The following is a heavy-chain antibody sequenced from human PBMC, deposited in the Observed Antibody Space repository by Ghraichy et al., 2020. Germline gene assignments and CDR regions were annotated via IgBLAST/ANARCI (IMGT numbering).Heavy chain of an antibody. D-gene: IGHD2-15*01. CDR2: IYWDDTK. Sequence: SGPTLVKPTQTLTLTCTFSGFSLNTNGVSVGWIRQPPGKGLEWLALIYWDDTKVYSPSLNNRLTISKDTSKSQVVLTLTDMDPVDTATYYCAHRAFFCSGGTCFDPWGQGTPGHRLL. V-gene: IGHV2-5*02. CDR3: AHRAFFCSGGTCFDP. J-gene: IGHJ5*02. CDR1: GFSLNTNGVS.